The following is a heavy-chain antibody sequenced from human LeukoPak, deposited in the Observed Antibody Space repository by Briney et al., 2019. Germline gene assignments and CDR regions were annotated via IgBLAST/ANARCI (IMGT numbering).Heavy chain of an antibody. J-gene: IGHJ4*02. Sequence: PGGSLRLSCAASGFTFDDYGMSWVRQAPGKGLEWVSGINWNGCSTGYADSVEGRFTISRDSAKNSLYLQMNSLRAEDTALYYCARRAGDYSHPYDYWGQGTLVTVSS. CDR1: GFTFDDYG. CDR2: INWNGCST. CDR3: ARRAGDYSHPYDY. D-gene: IGHD3-22*01. V-gene: IGHV3-20*04.